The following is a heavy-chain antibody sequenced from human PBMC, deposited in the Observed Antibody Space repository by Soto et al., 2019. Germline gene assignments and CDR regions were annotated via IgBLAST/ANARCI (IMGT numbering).Heavy chain of an antibody. J-gene: IGHJ6*02. D-gene: IGHD3-22*01. CDR1: GFTFSSYA. V-gene: IGHV3-23*01. CDR2: ISGSGGST. CDR3: AKAFVRSPSYDYVYYYDTAREVKDYYGMDV. Sequence: EVQLLESGGGLVQPGGSLRLSCAASGFTFSSYAMSWVRQAPGKGLEWVSAISGSGGSTYYADSVKGRFTISRDNSKNTLYLQMNSLRAEDTAVYYCAKAFVRSPSYDYVYYYDTAREVKDYYGMDVWGQGTTVTVSS.